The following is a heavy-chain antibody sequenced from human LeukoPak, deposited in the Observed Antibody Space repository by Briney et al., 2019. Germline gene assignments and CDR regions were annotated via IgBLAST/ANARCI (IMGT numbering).Heavy chain of an antibody. CDR1: GGTFSSYA. CDR3: ARAISTLNWFDP. J-gene: IGHJ5*02. CDR2: IIPIFGTA. D-gene: IGHD2/OR15-2a*01. Sequence: SVKVSCKASGGTFSSYAISWVRQAPGQGLEWMGGIIPIFGTANYAQKFQGRVTITADKSTSTAYMELSSLRSEDTAVYYCARAISTLNWFDPWGQGTLVTVSS. V-gene: IGHV1-69*06.